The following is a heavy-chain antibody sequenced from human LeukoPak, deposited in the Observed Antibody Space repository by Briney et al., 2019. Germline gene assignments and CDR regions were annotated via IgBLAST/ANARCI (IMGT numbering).Heavy chain of an antibody. Sequence: GGSLRLSCAASGFTFSSYAMSWVRQAPGKGLEWVSGLSGSGDGTDYADSVKGRFTISRDNSKNTLYLQMNSLRAEDTAVYYCARVIRDYWGQGTLVTVSS. CDR3: ARVIRDY. J-gene: IGHJ4*02. V-gene: IGHV3-23*01. CDR2: LSGSGDGT. CDR1: GFTFSSYA.